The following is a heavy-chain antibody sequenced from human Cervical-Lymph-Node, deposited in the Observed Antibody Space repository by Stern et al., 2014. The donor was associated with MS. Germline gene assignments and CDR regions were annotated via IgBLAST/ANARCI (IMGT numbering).Heavy chain of an antibody. D-gene: IGHD1-26*01. CDR1: GGTLSSFA. V-gene: IGHV1-69*06. CDR3: ACSYSWTYKELDY. CDR2: IISILSST. Sequence: QVQLVQSGAVVKQPGSSVKVSCKASGGTLSSFAINWVRQAPGQGLEWMGGIISILSSTNYAQKFQVRVTIFADKSTRTTYIELRSLKSEDTARYYCACSYSWTYKELDYWGQGTLVTVSS. J-gene: IGHJ4*02.